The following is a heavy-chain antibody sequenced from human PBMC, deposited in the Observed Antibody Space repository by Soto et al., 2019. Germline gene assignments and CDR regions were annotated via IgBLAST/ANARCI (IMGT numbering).Heavy chain of an antibody. J-gene: IGHJ4*02. CDR2: IKSKTDGGTT. D-gene: IGHD3-3*02. CDR1: GFTFSNAW. CDR3: TTTIFGVVIMRGPFDY. Sequence: GGSLRLSCAASGFTFSNAWMSWVRQAPGKGLEWVGRIKSKTDGGTTDYAAPVKGRFTISRGDSKNTLYLQMNSLNTEDTAVYYCTTTIFGVVIMRGPFDYWGQGTLVTVSS. V-gene: IGHV3-15*01.